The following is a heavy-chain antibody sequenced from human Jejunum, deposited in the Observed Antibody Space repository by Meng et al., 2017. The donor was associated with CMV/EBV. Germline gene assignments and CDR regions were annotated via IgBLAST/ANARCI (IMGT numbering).Heavy chain of an antibody. CDR2: IYGGGSTK. V-gene: IGHV3-23*03. Sequence: SGFVFSGYSMTWVRLAPGKGLEWVSIIYGGGSTKIYADSVKGRFTISRDDSKNMLYLQMDSLRVEDTALYFCAKDTAPDSRFNFDHWGRGTLVTVSS. CDR3: AKDTAPDSRFNFDH. J-gene: IGHJ4*02. CDR1: GFVFSGYS. D-gene: IGHD2-21*02.